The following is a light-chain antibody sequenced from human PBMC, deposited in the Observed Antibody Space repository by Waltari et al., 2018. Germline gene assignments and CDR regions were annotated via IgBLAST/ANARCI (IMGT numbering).Light chain of an antibody. CDR1: QSGSSY. J-gene: IGKJ2*01. V-gene: IGKV3-11*01. CDR2: EAS. Sequence: EIVLTQSPATLSLSPGERATLSCTASQSGSSYLGWYQQKPGQAPRLLIYEASNRATGIPARFSGSGSGTDFTLTISSLEPEDFAVYYCQHRIDWPHTFGQGTKLEIK. CDR3: QHRIDWPHT.